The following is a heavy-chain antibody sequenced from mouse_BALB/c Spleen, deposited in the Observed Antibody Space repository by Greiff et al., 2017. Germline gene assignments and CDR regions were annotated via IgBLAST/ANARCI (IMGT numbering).Heavy chain of an antibody. V-gene: IGHV5-17*02. D-gene: IGHD2-14*01. J-gene: IGHJ4*01. CDR1: GFTFSSFG. Sequence: EVHLVESGGGLVQPGGSRKLSCAASGFTFSSFGLHWVRQAPEKGLEWVAYISSGSSTIYYADTVKGRFTISSDNPKNTLFLQMTSLRSEDTAMYYCARNRYDESLAMDYWGQGTSVTVSS. CDR3: ARNRYDESLAMDY. CDR2: ISSGSSTI.